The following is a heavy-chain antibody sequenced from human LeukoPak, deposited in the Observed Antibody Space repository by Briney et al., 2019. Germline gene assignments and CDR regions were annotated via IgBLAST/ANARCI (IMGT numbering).Heavy chain of an antibody. CDR3: AKDQIKNYDSGSTFDY. Sequence: GGSLRLSCAASGFTFSSYEMNWVRQAPGKGLEWVSYISSSGSTIYYADSVKGRFTISRDNSKNTLYLQMNSLRAEDTAVYYCAKDQIKNYDSGSTFDYWGQGTLVTVSS. CDR1: GFTFSSYE. V-gene: IGHV3-48*03. D-gene: IGHD3-22*01. CDR2: ISSSGSTI. J-gene: IGHJ4*02.